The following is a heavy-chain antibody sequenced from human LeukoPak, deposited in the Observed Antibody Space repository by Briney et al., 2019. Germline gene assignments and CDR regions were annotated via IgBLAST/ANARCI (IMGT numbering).Heavy chain of an antibody. Sequence: GGSLRLSCAASGLTFSSYAMHWVRQAPGKGLEWVAVISYDGSNKYYADSVKGRFTNYRDNSKSTLYLQMNSLRAEDTAVYYCAKFTFSGYDPTECYYYYMDVWGKGTTVTVSS. D-gene: IGHD5-12*01. CDR3: AKFTFSGYDPTECYYYYMDV. CDR1: GLTFSSYA. CDR2: ISYDGSNK. V-gene: IGHV3-30*04. J-gene: IGHJ6*03.